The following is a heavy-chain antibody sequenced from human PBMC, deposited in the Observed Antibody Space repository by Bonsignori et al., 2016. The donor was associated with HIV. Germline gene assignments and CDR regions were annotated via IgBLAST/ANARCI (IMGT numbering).Heavy chain of an antibody. D-gene: IGHD1-26*01. CDR3: ARGEVHFDS. V-gene: IGHV3-21*01. J-gene: IGHJ4*02. Sequence: EVQLVESGGGLVKPGGSLRLSCAASGFTFSTYSMNWVRQAPGKGLEWVSSISNSGSFTHYADSLKGRFTISRDNAKNSLFLQMNSLRAEDTALYYCARGEVHFDSWGQGTLVTVSS. CDR1: GFTFSTYS. CDR2: ISNSGSFT.